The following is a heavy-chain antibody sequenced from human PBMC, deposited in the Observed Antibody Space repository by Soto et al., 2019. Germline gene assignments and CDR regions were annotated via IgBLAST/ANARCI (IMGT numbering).Heavy chain of an antibody. D-gene: IGHD3-3*01. V-gene: IGHV1-69*13. CDR3: ARGSYDFWSGYPARGYYYYGMDV. CDR2: IIPIFGTA. Sequence: ASVKVSCKASGGTFSSYAISWVRQAPGQGLEWMGGIIPIFGTANYAQKFQGRVTITADESTSTAYMELSSLRSEDTAVYYCARGSYDFWSGYPARGYYYYGMDVWGQGTTVTVSS. CDR1: GGTFSSYA. J-gene: IGHJ6*02.